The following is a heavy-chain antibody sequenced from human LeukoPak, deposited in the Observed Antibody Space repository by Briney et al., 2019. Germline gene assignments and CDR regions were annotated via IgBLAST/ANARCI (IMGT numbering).Heavy chain of an antibody. V-gene: IGHV1-2*02. CDR2: INPNSGGT. J-gene: IGHJ6*02. D-gene: IGHD1-26*01. Sequence: ASVKVSCKASGGTFSSYAISWVRQAPGQGLEWMGWINPNSGGTNYAQYFQGRVTMTRDTSISTAYMELSRLRSDDTAVYYCARGWEYYYYGMDVWGQGTTVTVSS. CDR3: ARGWEYYYYGMDV. CDR1: GGTFSSYA.